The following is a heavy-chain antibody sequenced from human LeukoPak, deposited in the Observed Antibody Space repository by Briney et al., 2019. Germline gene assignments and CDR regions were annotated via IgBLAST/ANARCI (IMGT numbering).Heavy chain of an antibody. CDR2: ISHSGGTI. CDR1: GFTFSSYA. Sequence: GGSLRLSCAASGFTFSSYAMSWARQAPGKGPEWVSAISHSGGTIYYADSVKGRFTSSRDNSKNTLYLQMNSLRVDDTAVYYCAKRGAEVGETVAPGDYWGQGTLVTVSS. D-gene: IGHD1-26*01. CDR3: AKRGAEVGETVAPGDY. J-gene: IGHJ4*02. V-gene: IGHV3-23*01.